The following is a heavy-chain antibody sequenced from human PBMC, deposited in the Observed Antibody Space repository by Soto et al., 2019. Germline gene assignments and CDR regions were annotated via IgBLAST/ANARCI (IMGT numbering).Heavy chain of an antibody. CDR2: IYHSGST. Sequence: PSETLSLTCAVSGGSISSGGYSWSWIRQPPGKGLEWIGYIYHSGSTYYNPSLKSRVTISVDRSKNQFSLKLSSVTAADTAVYYCARGGYSSSSLDYWGQGTLVTVSS. CDR1: GGSISSGGYS. J-gene: IGHJ4*02. V-gene: IGHV4-30-2*01. CDR3: ARGGYSSSSLDY. D-gene: IGHD6-6*01.